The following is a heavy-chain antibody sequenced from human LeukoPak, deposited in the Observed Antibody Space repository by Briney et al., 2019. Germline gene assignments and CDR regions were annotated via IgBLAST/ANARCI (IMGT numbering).Heavy chain of an antibody. Sequence: GGSLRLSCAASGFTFSDHYMSWIRQAQGKGLELVSYIGDSGTPIYYADSVKVRFTVSRDNAKNSLFLQMDSLRAEDTAVYYCARDRRPSVYGGLDNWGQGTLVTVSS. CDR2: IGDSGTPI. V-gene: IGHV3-11*04. CDR1: GFTFSDHY. CDR3: ARDRRPSVYGGLDN. D-gene: IGHD4/OR15-4a*01. J-gene: IGHJ4*02.